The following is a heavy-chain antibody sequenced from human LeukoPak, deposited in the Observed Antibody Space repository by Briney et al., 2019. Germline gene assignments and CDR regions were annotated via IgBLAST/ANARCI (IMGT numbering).Heavy chain of an antibody. CDR1: GFTFSSYW. D-gene: IGHD1-26*01. CDR3: ARDSSLGATDY. CDR2: IKQDGSEK. Sequence: QPGGSLRLSCAASGFTFSSYWMSWVRQAPGKGREWVAHIKQDGSEKYYVDSVKGRFTISRDNAKNSLYVQMNSLRAEDTTVYYCARDSSLGATDYWGQGTLVTVSS. V-gene: IGHV3-7*01. J-gene: IGHJ4*02.